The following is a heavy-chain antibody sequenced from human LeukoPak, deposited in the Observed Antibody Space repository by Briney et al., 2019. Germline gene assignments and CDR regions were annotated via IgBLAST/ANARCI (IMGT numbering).Heavy chain of an antibody. V-gene: IGHV1-69-2*01. CDR1: GYTFTDYY. CDR3: AIPAGRGAHTRDY. CDR2: VDPEDGET. D-gene: IGHD1-26*01. Sequence: ASVKVSCKASGYTFTDYYMHWVQQAPGKGLEWMGLVDPEDGETIYAEKFQGRVTITADTSTDTAYMELSSLRSEDTAVYYCAIPAGRGAHTRDYWGQGTLVTVSS. J-gene: IGHJ4*02.